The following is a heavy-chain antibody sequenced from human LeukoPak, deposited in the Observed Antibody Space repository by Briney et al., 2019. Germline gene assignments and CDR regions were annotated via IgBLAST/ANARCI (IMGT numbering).Heavy chain of an antibody. CDR3: ARQYSNYFDY. CDR1: GGSISSDS. Sequence: SETLSLTCTVSGGSISSDSWSWLRQPPGGGLEWIGYIYPRGNTDYNPSLKSRVSISVDTSTNQVSLKLNSVTAADTAVYYCARQYSNYFDYWGQGTLVTVSS. D-gene: IGHD4-11*01. J-gene: IGHJ4*02. CDR2: IYPRGNT. V-gene: IGHV4-59*01.